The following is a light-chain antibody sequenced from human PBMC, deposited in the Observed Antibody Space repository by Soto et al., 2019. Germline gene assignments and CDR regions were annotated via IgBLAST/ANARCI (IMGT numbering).Light chain of an antibody. Sequence: IQLTQSPSSLSASVGDRVTITCRASQSISSWLAWYQQKPGKAPNLLIYKASSLESGVPSRFSGSGSGTEFTLTISSLQPDDFATYYCQQCNTFWTFGQGTKVDIK. CDR2: KAS. CDR3: QQCNTFWT. CDR1: QSISSW. J-gene: IGKJ1*01. V-gene: IGKV1-5*03.